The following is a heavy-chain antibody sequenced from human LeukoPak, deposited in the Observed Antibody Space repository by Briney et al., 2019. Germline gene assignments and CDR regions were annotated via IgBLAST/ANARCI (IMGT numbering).Heavy chain of an antibody. CDR2: IGSSGDFI. CDR1: EFTFSDYS. V-gene: IGHV3-21*01. D-gene: IGHD3-22*01. Sequence: GGSLRLPCAASEFTFSDYSLNWVRQAPGKGLEWVSSIGSSGDFIYYADSVKGRFTISRDNAKKSLFLEMNSLRAEDTALYFCARETIPLSVPDGSGSYYYYYYMDVWGKGTTVTVSS. J-gene: IGHJ6*03. CDR3: ARETIPLSVPDGSGSYYYYYYMDV.